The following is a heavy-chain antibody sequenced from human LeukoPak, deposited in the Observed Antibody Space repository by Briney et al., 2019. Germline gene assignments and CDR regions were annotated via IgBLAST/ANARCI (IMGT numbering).Heavy chain of an antibody. CDR3: ARPWLTDYSGYQLRGRYDAFDI. CDR1: GGTFSSYA. D-gene: IGHD5-12*01. J-gene: IGHJ3*02. CDR2: IIPIFGTA. V-gene: IGHV1-69*13. Sequence: SVKVSCKASGGTFSSYAISWVRQAPGQGLEWMGGIIPIFGTANYAQKFQGRVTITADESTSTAYMELSSLRSEDTAVYCCARPWLTDYSGYQLRGRYDAFDIWGQGTMVTVSS.